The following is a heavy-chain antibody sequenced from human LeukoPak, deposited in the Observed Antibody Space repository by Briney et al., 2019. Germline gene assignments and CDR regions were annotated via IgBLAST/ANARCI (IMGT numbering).Heavy chain of an antibody. CDR1: GLTFSSSW. CDR3: ARDLAYSRLDY. CDR2: INPEGSEK. V-gene: IGHV3-7*01. Sequence: GGSLRLSCAVSGLTFSSSWMDWVRQAPGKGLEWVASINPEGSEKYSADSVKGRFTISRGNAKNSLYLQMDSLRVEDTAFYYCARDLAYSRLDYWGQGMLVTVSS. D-gene: IGHD5-18*01. J-gene: IGHJ4*02.